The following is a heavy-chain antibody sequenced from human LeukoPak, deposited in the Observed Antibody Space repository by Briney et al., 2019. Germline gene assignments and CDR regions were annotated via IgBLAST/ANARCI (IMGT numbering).Heavy chain of an antibody. CDR1: GYTFTSYG. V-gene: IGHV1-18*01. Sequence: ASVKVSCKASGYTFTSYGISWVRQAPGQGLEWMGWISAYNGNTKYVQKVQGRVTMTTDTSTSTAYMEMRSLRSDDTAVYYCARVEDQNWFDPWGQGTLVTVSS. J-gene: IGHJ5*02. D-gene: IGHD2-2*01. CDR3: ARVEDQNWFDP. CDR2: ISAYNGNT.